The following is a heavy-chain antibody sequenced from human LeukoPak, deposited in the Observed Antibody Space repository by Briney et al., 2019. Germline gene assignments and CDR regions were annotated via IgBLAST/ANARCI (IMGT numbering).Heavy chain of an antibody. J-gene: IGHJ5*02. Sequence: SETLSLTCTVSDGSMSSNYWSWIRQPPGKGLEWIGYIYYSGSTNYNPSLKSRVSISVDASKNQFSLRLNSVTAADTAVYYCARDSGGSGYLWFDPWGQGTLVTVSS. CDR1: DGSMSSNY. V-gene: IGHV4-59*01. CDR3: ARDSGGSGYLWFDP. D-gene: IGHD3-3*01. CDR2: IYYSGST.